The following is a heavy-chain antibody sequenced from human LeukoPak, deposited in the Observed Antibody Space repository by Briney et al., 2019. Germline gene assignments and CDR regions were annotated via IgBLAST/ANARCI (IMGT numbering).Heavy chain of an antibody. V-gene: IGHV3-30*04. CDR2: TSYDGTTE. CDR3: ARGQYYFDSGGYYPY. J-gene: IGHJ1*01. D-gene: IGHD3-22*01. Sequence: PGRSLRLSCAASGFTFSSYTMHWVRQAPGKGLEWVAVTSYDGTTEYYAGSVKGRFTISRVNSKNTLILQMNSLRTDDTAVYYCARGQYYFDSGGYYPYWGQGTLVTVSS. CDR1: GFTFSSYT.